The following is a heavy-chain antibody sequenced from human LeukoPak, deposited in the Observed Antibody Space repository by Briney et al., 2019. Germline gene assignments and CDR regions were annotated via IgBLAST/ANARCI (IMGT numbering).Heavy chain of an antibody. V-gene: IGHV4-39*07. CDR3: ARASIDYFPIDY. Sequence: SETLSLTCTVSGGSISSSSYYWGWIRQPPGKGLEWIGSIYYSGSTYYNPSLKSRVTISVDTSKNQFSLKLSSVTAADTAVIYCARASIDYFPIDYWGQGTLVTVSS. D-gene: IGHD2/OR15-2a*01. CDR2: IYYSGST. CDR1: GGSISSSSYY. J-gene: IGHJ4*02.